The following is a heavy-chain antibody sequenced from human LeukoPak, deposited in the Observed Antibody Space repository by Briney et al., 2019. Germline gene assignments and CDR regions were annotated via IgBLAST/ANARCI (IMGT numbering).Heavy chain of an antibody. CDR3: ARWMVGATFDY. D-gene: IGHD1-26*01. Sequence: SETLSLTCAVYGGSFSGYYWNWIRQPPGKGLEWIGEINHSGSTNYNPSLKSRVTISVDTSKNQFSLRLSSVTAADTAVYYCARWMVGATFDYWGQGTLVTVSS. J-gene: IGHJ4*02. CDR2: INHSGST. CDR1: GGSFSGYY. V-gene: IGHV4-34*01.